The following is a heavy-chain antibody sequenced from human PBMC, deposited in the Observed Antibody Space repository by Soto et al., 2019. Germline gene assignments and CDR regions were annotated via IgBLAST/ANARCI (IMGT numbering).Heavy chain of an antibody. V-gene: IGHV6-1*01. CDR2: TYRGAEWYN. CDR1: GDSVSNNAVA. CDR3: ALDKNAAFDY. J-gene: IGHJ4*02. Sequence: QVQLQQSGPGIMKASQTLSVTCAISGDSVSNNAVAWNWIRQSPSGSLEWLGRTYRGAEWYNDYSISLNSLVTINSDPSKNQFSLQLTSVSSEDTAVYYCALDKNAAFDYWGQGTVVTVSS.